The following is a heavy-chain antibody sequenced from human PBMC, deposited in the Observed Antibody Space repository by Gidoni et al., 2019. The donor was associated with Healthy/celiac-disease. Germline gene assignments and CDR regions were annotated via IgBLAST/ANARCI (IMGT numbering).Heavy chain of an antibody. D-gene: IGHD6-19*01. Sequence: QLQLQESRPGLVKPSETLSLTCTVAGGSISSSSYYWGWIRQPPGKGLEWIGSIYYSGSTYYNPYLKSRVTISVDTSKNQFSLKLSSVTAADTAVYYCATSRAVAGTLHSIDYWGQGTLVTVSS. CDR1: GGSISSSSYY. J-gene: IGHJ4*02. V-gene: IGHV4-39*01. CDR3: ATSRAVAGTLHSIDY. CDR2: IYYSGST.